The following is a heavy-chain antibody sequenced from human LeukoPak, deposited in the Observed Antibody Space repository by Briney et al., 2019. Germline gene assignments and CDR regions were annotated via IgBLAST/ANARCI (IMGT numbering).Heavy chain of an antibody. CDR1: GFTFSSYA. CDR2: ISYDGSNK. J-gene: IGHJ6*02. Sequence: GGSLRLSCAASGFTFSSYAMHWVRQAPGKGLEWVAVISYDGSNKYYADSVKGRFTISRDNSKNTLYLQMNSLRAEDTAVYYCARDRYYCTNGVCPYYYYGMDVWGQGTTVTVS. D-gene: IGHD2-8*01. CDR3: ARDRYYCTNGVCPYYYYGMDV. V-gene: IGHV3-30-3*01.